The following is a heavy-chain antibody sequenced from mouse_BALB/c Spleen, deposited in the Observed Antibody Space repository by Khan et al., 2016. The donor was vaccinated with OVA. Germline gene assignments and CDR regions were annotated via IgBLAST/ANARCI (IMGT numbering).Heavy chain of an antibody. Sequence: EVQLQESGPGLVRPSQSLSLTCTVTGYSIASDYAWNWIRQFPGNKLGWMGFISYSGNTNYNPSLKSRISITRDTSKNQFFLQLNSVTTEDTARYYCARVYGGDFDYWGQGTPLTVSS. D-gene: IGHD1-1*01. V-gene: IGHV3-2*02. J-gene: IGHJ2*01. CDR1: GYSIASDYA. CDR2: ISYSGNT. CDR3: ARVYGGDFDY.